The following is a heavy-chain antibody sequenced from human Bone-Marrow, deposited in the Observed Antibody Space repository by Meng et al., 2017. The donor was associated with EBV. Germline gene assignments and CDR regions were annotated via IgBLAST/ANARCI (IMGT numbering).Heavy chain of an antibody. Sequence: QIQLGQSGGEVQKPGASVRFSCKTSGYTFSSFTLNWVRQVPGQGFEWVGWIHGYSANTHYAQKFHGRVNMSTDTSTDTSYMELKNLRPDDTAIYYCVRFSNYVLDHWGQGTLVTVSS. D-gene: IGHD3-10*01. J-gene: IGHJ4*02. CDR1: GYTFSSFT. CDR3: VRFSNYVLDH. CDR2: IHGYSANT. V-gene: IGHV1-18*01.